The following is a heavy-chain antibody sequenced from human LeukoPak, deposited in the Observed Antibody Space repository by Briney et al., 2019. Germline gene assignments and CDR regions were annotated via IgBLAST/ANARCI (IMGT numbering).Heavy chain of an antibody. CDR1: GYTFTSYD. J-gene: IGHJ4*02. CDR2: MNPNSGNT. D-gene: IGHD5-12*01. V-gene: IGHV1-8*01. Sequence: ASVKVSCKASGYTFTSYDINWVRQATGQGLEWMGWMNPNSGNTGYAQKFQGRVTMTRNTSISTAYMELSNLRSEDTAVYYCARGSRRWLQLLLNYWGQGTLVTVSS. CDR3: ARGSRRWLQLLLNY.